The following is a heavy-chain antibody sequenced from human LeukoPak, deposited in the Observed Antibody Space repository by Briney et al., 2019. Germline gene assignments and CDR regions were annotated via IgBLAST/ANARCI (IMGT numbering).Heavy chain of an antibody. CDR3: ATGISAYPNIDY. J-gene: IGHJ4*02. V-gene: IGHV1-24*01. CDR1: GYTLTELS. Sequence: GASVKVSCKVSGYTLTELSMHWVRQAPGKGLEWMGGFDPEDGETIYAKKFQGRVTMTEDTSTDTAYMELSSLRSEDTAVYYCATGISAYPNIDYWGQGTLVTVSS. CDR2: FDPEDGET. D-gene: IGHD5-12*01.